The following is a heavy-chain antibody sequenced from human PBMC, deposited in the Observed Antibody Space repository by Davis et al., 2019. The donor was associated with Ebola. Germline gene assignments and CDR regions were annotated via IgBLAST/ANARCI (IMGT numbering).Heavy chain of an antibody. CDR3: ARDRPAAIRSVNWFDP. V-gene: IGHV1-2*02. Sequence: SVKVSCKASLYTFTGYYMHWVRQAPGQGLEWMGWINPNSGGTNYAQKFQGRVTMTRDTSISTAYMELSRLRSDDTAVYYCARDRPAAIRSVNWFDPWGQGTLVTVSS. CDR2: INPNSGGT. CDR1: LYTFTGYY. D-gene: IGHD2-2*02. J-gene: IGHJ5*02.